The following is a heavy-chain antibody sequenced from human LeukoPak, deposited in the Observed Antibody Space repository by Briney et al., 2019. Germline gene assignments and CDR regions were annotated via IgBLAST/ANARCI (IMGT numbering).Heavy chain of an antibody. V-gene: IGHV1-18*01. J-gene: IGHJ4*02. Sequence: PSVKVSCKTSGYTFTSYGISWVRQAPGQGLEWMGWISAYNGNTNYAQKIQGRVTMTTDTSTSTAYMELRSLRSDDTAVYYCARDHVYNWNGYFDCWGQGTLVTVSS. CDR1: GYTFTSYG. D-gene: IGHD1-20*01. CDR3: ARDHVYNWNGYFDC. CDR2: ISAYNGNT.